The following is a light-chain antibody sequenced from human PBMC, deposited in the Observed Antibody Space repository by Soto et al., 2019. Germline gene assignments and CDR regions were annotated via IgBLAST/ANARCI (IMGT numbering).Light chain of an antibody. CDR2: DAS. V-gene: IGKV1-5*01. CDR3: QQYNSYSPLT. J-gene: IGKJ4*01. Sequence: DIQMTQSPFTQSASVGDRVTITCRASQTIGSRLAWYQQKPGRAPKLLIYDASSLESGVTSRFSGSGSGAAFILIISSLHPDDFATYYCQQYNSYSPLTFGGGTKVDIK. CDR1: QTIGSR.